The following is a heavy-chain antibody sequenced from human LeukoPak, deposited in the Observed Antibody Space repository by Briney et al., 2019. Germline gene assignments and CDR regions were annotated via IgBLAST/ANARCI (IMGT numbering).Heavy chain of an antibody. CDR2: IWHDGSNE. J-gene: IGHJ4*02. CDR3: AKDSSEFNPSAPFDN. V-gene: IGHV3-33*06. Sequence: NPGRSLRLSCAATGFTFNTYGMHWVRQAPGKGLEWVAVIWHDGSNEYYADSVKGRFTISRDNSKNTLYLQMNSLRAEDTAVYYCAKDSSEFNPSAPFDNWGQGTLVTVSS. D-gene: IGHD1-14*01. CDR1: GFTFNTYG.